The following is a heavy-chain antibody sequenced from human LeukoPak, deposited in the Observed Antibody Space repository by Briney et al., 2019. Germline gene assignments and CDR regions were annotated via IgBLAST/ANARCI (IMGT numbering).Heavy chain of an antibody. Sequence: GGSLRLSCTASGFTFSSYWMTWVRQTPGKGLEWVANIKQDGSERYFWDSVRDRFTISRDNAKNSLSLQMNSLRAEDMGVYYCTRDTGGSGSYPDYWGQGTLVTVSS. J-gene: IGHJ4*02. CDR3: TRDTGGSGSYPDY. CDR2: IKQDGSER. CDR1: GFTFSSYW. D-gene: IGHD1-26*01. V-gene: IGHV3-7*01.